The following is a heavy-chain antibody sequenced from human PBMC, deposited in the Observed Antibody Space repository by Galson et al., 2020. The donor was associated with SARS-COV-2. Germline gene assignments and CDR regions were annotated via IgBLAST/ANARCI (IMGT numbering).Heavy chain of an antibody. V-gene: IGHV3-30*18. Sequence: GGSLRLSCAASGFTFSSYGMHWVRQAPGKGLEWVAAISYDGSNKYYADSVKGRFTISRDNSKNTLYLQMNSLRAEDTAVYYCAKPYSGSYSAYFDYWGQGTLVTVSS. CDR3: AKPYSGSYSAYFDY. D-gene: IGHD1-26*01. CDR2: ISYDGSNK. J-gene: IGHJ4*02. CDR1: GFTFSSYG.